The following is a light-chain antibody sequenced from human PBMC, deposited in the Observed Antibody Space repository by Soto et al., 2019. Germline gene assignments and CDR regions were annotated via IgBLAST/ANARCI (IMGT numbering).Light chain of an antibody. CDR2: AAS. V-gene: IGKV1-39*01. Sequence: DIQMTQSPSSLSASVGDSVTITCRASQSISNYLNWYQQKPGKAPKLLVYAASSLQSGVSSRFSGSGSGTDFTLTISSLQPEDFAPYYCQQSYRTPFTFGPGTKVDIK. J-gene: IGKJ3*01. CDR3: QQSYRTPFT. CDR1: QSISNY.